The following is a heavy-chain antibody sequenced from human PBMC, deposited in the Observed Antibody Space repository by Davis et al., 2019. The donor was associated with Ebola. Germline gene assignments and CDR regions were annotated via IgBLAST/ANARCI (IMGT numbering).Heavy chain of an antibody. D-gene: IGHD4-11*01. CDR3: ARRVEMTTGGIYNWLDP. CDR1: GGSISSGSYY. V-gene: IGHV4-61*09. CDR2: IYTSGST. Sequence: PSETLSLTCTVSGGSISSGSYYWSWIRQPAGKGLEWIGHIYTSGSTNYNPSLKSRVTISVDTSKNQFSLKLSSVTAADTAIYYCARRVEMTTGGIYNWLDPRGQGTLVTVSS. J-gene: IGHJ5*02.